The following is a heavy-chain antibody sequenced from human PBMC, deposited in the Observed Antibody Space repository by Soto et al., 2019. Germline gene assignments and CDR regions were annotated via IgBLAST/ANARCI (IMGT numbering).Heavy chain of an antibody. Sequence: PGESLKISCAASGFTFSGSAMHWVRQASGKGLEWVGRIRSKANSYVTAYAASVKGRFTISRDDSENTAYLQMNSLKTEDTAVYYCATDLYCSGGSCSEAGDALDIWGQGTVVTVSS. J-gene: IGHJ3*02. CDR3: ATDLYCSGGSCSEAGDALDI. V-gene: IGHV3-73*01. CDR1: GFTFSGSA. D-gene: IGHD2-15*01. CDR2: IRSKANSYVT.